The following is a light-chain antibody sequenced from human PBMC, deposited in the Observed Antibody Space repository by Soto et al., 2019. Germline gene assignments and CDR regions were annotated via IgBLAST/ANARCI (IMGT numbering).Light chain of an antibody. CDR3: TSYTSSNTLV. J-gene: IGLJ1*01. Sequence: QSALTQPASVSGSPGQSITISCIGSSSDVGGYDYVSWYQQHPGKAPKFMIYEVSNRPSGVSNRFSGSKSGNTASLTISGLQAEDEADYYCTSYTSSNTLVFGPGTKLTFL. CDR2: EVS. CDR1: SSDVGGYDY. V-gene: IGLV2-14*01.